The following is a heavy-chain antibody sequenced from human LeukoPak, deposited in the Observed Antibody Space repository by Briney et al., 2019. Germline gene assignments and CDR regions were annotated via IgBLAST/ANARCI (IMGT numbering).Heavy chain of an antibody. Sequence: PSETLSLTCTVSGGSISSYYWSWIRQPPGKGLEWIGYIYYSGSTNYNPSLKSRVTISVDTSKNQFSLKLSSVTAADTAVYYCATTSGSFSGAFDIWGQGTMVTVSS. J-gene: IGHJ3*02. CDR1: GGSISSYY. D-gene: IGHD1-26*01. CDR2: IYYSGST. CDR3: ATTSGSFSGAFDI. V-gene: IGHV4-59*08.